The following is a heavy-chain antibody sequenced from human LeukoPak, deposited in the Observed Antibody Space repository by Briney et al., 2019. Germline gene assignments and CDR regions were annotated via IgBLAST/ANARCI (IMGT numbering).Heavy chain of an antibody. V-gene: IGHV3-48*03. J-gene: IGHJ4*02. CDR3: ARARPPDYSSGWHTFDY. CDR1: GFTFSSYE. Sequence: QLGGSLRLSCAVSGFTFSSYEMNWVRQAPGKGLEWVSYISSSGRTIYYADSVKGRFTISRDNAKNSLDLQMNSLRAEDTAVYYCARARPPDYSSGWHTFDYWGQGTLVTVSS. D-gene: IGHD6-25*01. CDR2: ISSSGRTI.